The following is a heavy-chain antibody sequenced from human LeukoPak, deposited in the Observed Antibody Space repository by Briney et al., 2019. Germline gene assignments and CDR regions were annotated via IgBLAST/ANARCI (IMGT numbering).Heavy chain of an antibody. Sequence: AGGSLRLSCEASGFRFSSSGMFWVRQGPGKGLEWVSSITGSGGSTYYADSVKGQITISRDNSKSTLFLQMSSLRAEDTAVYYCAKRRYAASGDFDSWGQGTLVTVSS. D-gene: IGHD3-10*01. CDR2: ITGSGGST. CDR1: GFRFSSSG. J-gene: IGHJ4*02. CDR3: AKRRYAASGDFDS. V-gene: IGHV3-23*01.